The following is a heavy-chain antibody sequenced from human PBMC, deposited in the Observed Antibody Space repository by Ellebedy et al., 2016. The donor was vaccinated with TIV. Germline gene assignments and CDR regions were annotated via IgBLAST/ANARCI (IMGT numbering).Heavy chain of an antibody. J-gene: IGHJ5*02. CDR2: INAANGDT. CDR1: GYTFINYA. CDR3: ALNLETGTSWFDP. V-gene: IGHV1-3*01. D-gene: IGHD1-7*01. Sequence: AASVKVSCKASGYTFINYAIHWVRQAPGHRLEWMGWINAANGDTKYSQKFQGRVTITRDTSASTAYMELSSLRSEDTAVYFCALNLETGTSWFDPWGQGTLVTVSS.